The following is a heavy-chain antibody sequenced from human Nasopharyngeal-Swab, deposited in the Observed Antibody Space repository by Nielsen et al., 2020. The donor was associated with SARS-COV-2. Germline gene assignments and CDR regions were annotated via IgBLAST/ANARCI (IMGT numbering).Heavy chain of an antibody. D-gene: IGHD2-15*01. CDR1: GFTFSSYA. CDR2: ISVSGGST. V-gene: IGHV3-23*01. Sequence: GGSLRLSCAASGFTFSSYAMSWVRQAPGKGLEWVSVISVSGGSTYYADSVKGRFTISRDNAKNSLYLQMNSLRAEDTAVYYCARDGRAVGFDYWGQGTLVTVSS. J-gene: IGHJ4*02. CDR3: ARDGRAVGFDY.